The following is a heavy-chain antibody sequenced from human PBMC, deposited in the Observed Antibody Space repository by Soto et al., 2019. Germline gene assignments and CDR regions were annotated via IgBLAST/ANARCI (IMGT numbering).Heavy chain of an antibody. CDR1: GGSISSGGYY. Sequence: PSETLSLTCTVSGGSISSGGYYWSWIRQHPGKGLEWIGYIYYSGSTYYNPSLKSRVTISVDTSKNQFSLKLSSVTAADTAVYYCARDQHSSGWHHMGFDYWGQGTLVTVS. CDR2: IYYSGST. J-gene: IGHJ4*02. V-gene: IGHV4-31*03. D-gene: IGHD6-19*01. CDR3: ARDQHSSGWHHMGFDY.